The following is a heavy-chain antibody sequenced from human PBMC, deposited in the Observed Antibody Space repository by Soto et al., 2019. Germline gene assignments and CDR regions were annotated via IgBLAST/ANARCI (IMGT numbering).Heavy chain of an antibody. CDR3: ARAARYCSGGSCYQEVAWFDH. J-gene: IGHJ5*02. CDR2: ISSSSSYI. CDR1: GFTFSSYS. D-gene: IGHD2-15*01. Sequence: GGSLRLSCAASGFTFSSYSMNWVRQAPGKGLEWVSSISSSSSYIYYADSVKGRFTISRDNAKNSLYLQMNSLRAEDTAVYYCARAARYCSGGSCYQEVAWFDHWGQGTPVTVSS. V-gene: IGHV3-21*01.